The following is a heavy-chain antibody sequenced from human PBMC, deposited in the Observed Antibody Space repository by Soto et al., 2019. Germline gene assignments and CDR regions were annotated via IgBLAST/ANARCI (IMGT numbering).Heavy chain of an antibody. CDR3: ARSQGSSTSLEIYYYYYYGMDV. Sequence: QVQLVQSGAEVKRQGSSVKVSCKASEGTFGSMVFAWVGQPPGQGLDWMEGFTPISGTPNYALKFQGRVTITADESTSTVYMELSSLRSEDTAVYFCARSQGSSTSLEIYYYYYYGMDVWGQGTTVTVSS. V-gene: IGHV1-69*01. J-gene: IGHJ6*02. D-gene: IGHD2-2*01. CDR1: EGTFGSMV. CDR2: FTPISGTP.